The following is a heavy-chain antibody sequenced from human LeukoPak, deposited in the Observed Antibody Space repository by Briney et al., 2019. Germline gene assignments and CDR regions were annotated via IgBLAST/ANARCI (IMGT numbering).Heavy chain of an antibody. D-gene: IGHD6-13*01. Sequence: GGSLRLSCAASGFTFRSYWMHWVRQTPGKGLVWVSRINSDGSSTSYADSVKGRFTIPRDNAKNTLYLEMNSLRAEDTAVYYCARVGVFEAAAGQFDYWGQGTLVTVSS. V-gene: IGHV3-74*01. CDR2: INSDGSST. J-gene: IGHJ4*02. CDR3: ARVGVFEAAAGQFDY. CDR1: GFTFRSYW.